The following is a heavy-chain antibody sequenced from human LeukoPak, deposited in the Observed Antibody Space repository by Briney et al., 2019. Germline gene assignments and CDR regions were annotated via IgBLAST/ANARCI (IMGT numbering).Heavy chain of an antibody. CDR1: GGTFSSYA. CDR3: AKGSPFTVSTDYFDF. D-gene: IGHD4-17*01. CDR2: IIPIFGTA. V-gene: IGHV1-69*05. Sequence: APVKVSCKASGGTFSSYAISWVRQAPGQGLEWMGGIIPIFGTANYAQKFQGRVTITTDESTSTAYMELSSLRSEDTAVYYCAKGSPFTVSTDYFDFWGQGTLVTVSS. J-gene: IGHJ4*02.